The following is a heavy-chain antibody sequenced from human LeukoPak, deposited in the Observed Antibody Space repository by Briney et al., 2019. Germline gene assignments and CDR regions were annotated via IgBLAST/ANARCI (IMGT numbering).Heavy chain of an antibody. CDR3: ARARVGATGSDWFDP. D-gene: IGHD1-26*01. V-gene: IGHV4-61*02. CDR2: IYTSGST. Sequence: SEALSLTCTVSGGSISSGSYYWSWIRQPAGKGLEWIGRIYTSGSTNYNPSLKSRVTISVDTSKNQFSLKLSSVTAADTAVYYCARARVGATGSDWFDPWGQGTLATVSS. J-gene: IGHJ5*02. CDR1: GGSISSGSYY.